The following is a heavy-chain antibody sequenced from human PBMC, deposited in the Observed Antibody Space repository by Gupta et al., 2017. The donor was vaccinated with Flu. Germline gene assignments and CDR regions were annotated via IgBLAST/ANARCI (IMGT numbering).Heavy chain of an antibody. V-gene: IGHV3-9*01. J-gene: IGHJ4*02. CDR3: AKDQGDILTNFDY. CDR2: ISWNSGSI. D-gene: IGHD3-9*01. Sequence: EVQLVESGGGLVQPGRSLRLSCAASGFTFDDYAMHWVRQAPGKGLEWVSGISWNSGSIGYADSVKGRFTISRDNAKNSLYLQMNSLRAEDTALYYCAKDQGDILTNFDYWGQGTLVTVSS. CDR1: GFTFDDYA.